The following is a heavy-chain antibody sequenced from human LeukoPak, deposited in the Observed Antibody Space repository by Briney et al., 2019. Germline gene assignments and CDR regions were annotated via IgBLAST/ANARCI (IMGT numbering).Heavy chain of an antibody. CDR2: IRYDGSNK. D-gene: IGHD6-19*01. J-gene: IGHJ4*02. CDR1: GFTFSSYG. Sequence: GGSLRLSCAASGFTFSSYGMHWVRQAPGKGLEWVAFIRYDGSNKYYADSVKGRFTISRDNSKNTLYLQMTSLRAEDTAVYYCARQPLGSGCHDYWGQGTLVTVSS. V-gene: IGHV3-30*02. CDR3: ARQPLGSGCHDY.